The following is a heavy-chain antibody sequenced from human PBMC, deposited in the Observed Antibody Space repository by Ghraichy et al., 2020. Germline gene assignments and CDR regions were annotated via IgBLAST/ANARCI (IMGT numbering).Heavy chain of an antibody. J-gene: IGHJ4*02. V-gene: IGHV3-66*02. CDR3: ARGATWYFDY. D-gene: IGHD1-26*01. CDR2: IYSGGIT. Sequence: ESLNISCAASGFTVSSNYMNWVRQAPGKGLEWVSVIYSGGITYYADSVKGRFSISRDNSKNTLYLQMNSLRTEDTAVYYCARGATWYFDYWGQGTLVTVSS. CDR1: GFTVSSNY.